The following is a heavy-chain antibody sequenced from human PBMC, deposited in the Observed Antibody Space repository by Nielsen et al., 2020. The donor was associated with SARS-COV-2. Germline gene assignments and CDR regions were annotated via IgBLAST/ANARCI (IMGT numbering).Heavy chain of an antibody. V-gene: IGHV4-59*01. CDR1: GGSISSYY. D-gene: IGHD3-3*01. CDR3: ARALSITIFGVVIINYFDY. Sequence: SETLSLTCTVSGGSISSYYWSWIRQPPGKGLEWIGYIYYSGSTNYNPSLKSRVTISVDTSKNQFSLKLSSVTAADTAVYYCARALSITIFGVVIINYFDYWGQETLVTVSS. J-gene: IGHJ4*02. CDR2: IYYSGST.